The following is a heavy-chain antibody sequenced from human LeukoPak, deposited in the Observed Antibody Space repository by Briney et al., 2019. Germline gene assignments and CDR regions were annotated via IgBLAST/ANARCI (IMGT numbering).Heavy chain of an antibody. CDR3: ARAGIVGLYYYYMDV. J-gene: IGHJ6*03. V-gene: IGHV3-33*01. CDR1: GFTFSSHG. CDR2: IWYDGSNK. D-gene: IGHD2-21*01. Sequence: GGSLRLSCAASGFTFSSHGMHWVRQAPGKGLEWVALIWYDGSNKYYGDSVKGRFTISRDNFKNTLYLQVNSLRAEDTAVYYCARAGIVGLYYYYMDVWGKGTTVTVSS.